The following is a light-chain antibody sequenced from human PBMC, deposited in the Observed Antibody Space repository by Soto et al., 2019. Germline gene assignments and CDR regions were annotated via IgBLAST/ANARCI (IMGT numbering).Light chain of an antibody. CDR3: QQYNKWPLT. V-gene: IGKV3-15*01. J-gene: IGKJ1*01. CDR1: QSVSSN. CDR2: AVS. Sequence: EIMMTQSPGTLSASPGERATLSCRASQSVSSNLAWYQQKPGQAPRLLIYAVSTRATGIPARFSGSGSGTDFTLTIISLQSEDFSVYYCQQYNKWPLTFGQGTKVEIK.